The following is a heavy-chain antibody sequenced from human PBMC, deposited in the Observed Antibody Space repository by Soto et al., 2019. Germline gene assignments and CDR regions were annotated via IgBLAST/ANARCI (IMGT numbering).Heavy chain of an antibody. D-gene: IGHD6-13*01. V-gene: IGHV1-2*04. J-gene: IGHJ6*02. CDR3: ARATAAGTRGGMDV. CDR1: GYTFTGYY. Sequence: QVQLVQSGAEVKKPGASVKVSCKASGYTFTGYYMHWVRQAPGQGLEWMGWINPNSGGTNYAQKFQGWVTMIRDTAISTADRELSRLRSDDTAVYYCARATAAGTRGGMDVWGQGTTVTVSS. CDR2: INPNSGGT.